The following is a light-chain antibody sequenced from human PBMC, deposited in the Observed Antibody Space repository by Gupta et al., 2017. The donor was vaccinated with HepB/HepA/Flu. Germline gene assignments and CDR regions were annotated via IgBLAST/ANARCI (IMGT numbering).Light chain of an antibody. Sequence: QSVLTPPPAASAPPGPGAITSSSGNSPNIGENYVSWYQQFPGTAPKVLIFRDTQRPSGVLDRFSASKSGTSASLAISGRRNEDEANYYCASWDDSLSGAVFGGGTKVTVL. V-gene: IGLV1-47*01. CDR2: RDT. CDR1: SPNIGENY. CDR3: ASWDDSLSGAV. J-gene: IGLJ2*01.